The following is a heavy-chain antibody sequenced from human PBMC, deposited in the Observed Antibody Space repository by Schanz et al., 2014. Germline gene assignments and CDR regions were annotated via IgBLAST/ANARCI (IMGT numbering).Heavy chain of an antibody. CDR2: ISSSGSYI. CDR3: ARPRFDYGEVDY. D-gene: IGHD4-17*01. Sequence: PGGSLRLSCAASGFTFRDYYMSWIRQAPGKGLEWVSSISSSGSYIYYADSVKGRFSISRDNAKNSLFLQMNRLRAEDTAVYYCARPRFDYGEVDYWGQGTLVTVSS. V-gene: IGHV3-11*04. J-gene: IGHJ4*02. CDR1: GFTFRDYY.